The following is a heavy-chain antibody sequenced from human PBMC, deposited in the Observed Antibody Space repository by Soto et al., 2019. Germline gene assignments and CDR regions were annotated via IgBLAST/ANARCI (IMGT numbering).Heavy chain of an antibody. CDR1: GGSFTSNNW. CDR2: IYRTGNT. V-gene: IGHV4-4*02. D-gene: IGHD1-7*01. CDR3: ASRDPGTSVDY. Sequence: SETLSLTCAVSGGSFTSNNWWTFFRQPPGQGLEWIGEIYRTGNTNYNPSLKSRVTISLDKSENQFSLKVTSLTAADTAVYYCASRDPGTSVDYWGQGTLVTVSS. J-gene: IGHJ4*02.